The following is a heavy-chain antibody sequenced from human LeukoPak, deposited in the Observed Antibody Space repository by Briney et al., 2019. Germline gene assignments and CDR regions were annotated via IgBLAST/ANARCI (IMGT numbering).Heavy chain of an antibody. V-gene: IGHV5-51*01. J-gene: IGHJ5*02. CDR1: TYNFGNYW. CDR2: IYPGDSVT. CDR3: ARHDRTSMTSPYSS. D-gene: IGHD4-17*01. Sequence: GESLKISCKTPTYNFGNYWIGWVRHMPGKGLEWVAMIYPGDSVTMYNPSYEGQFIISVDKSAGTALWHSLQASDTAMYYCARHDRTSMTSPYSSWGQGTLVTVSA.